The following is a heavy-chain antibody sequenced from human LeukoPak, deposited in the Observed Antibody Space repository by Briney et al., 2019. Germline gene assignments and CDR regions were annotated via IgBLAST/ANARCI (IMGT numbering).Heavy chain of an antibody. CDR2: ISGSGATT. D-gene: IGHD2-15*01. CDR1: GFTFSTYA. J-gene: IGHJ6*04. CDR3: ARYCTGGSCFFQYGMDV. Sequence: GGSLRLSCAASGFTFSTYAMTWVRQAPGKGLEWVSAISGSGATTYYADSVKGRFTISRDNSKNTLSLQMNSLSAEDTAIYYCARYCTGGSCFFQYGMDVWGKGTTVTVSS. V-gene: IGHV3-23*01.